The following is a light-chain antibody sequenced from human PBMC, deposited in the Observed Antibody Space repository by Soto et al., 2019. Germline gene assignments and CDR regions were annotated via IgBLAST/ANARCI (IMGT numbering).Light chain of an antibody. CDR2: GAS. CDR1: QSLSSTY. CDR3: QQYGSSPI. V-gene: IGKV3-20*01. J-gene: IGKJ4*01. Sequence: EIVLKQSPGTLSLSPGERATLSCRASQSLSSTYLAWYQQKPGQAPRLLIYGASNRATGIPDRFSGSGSGTDFTLTISRLEPEDFAVYYCQQYGSSPIFGGGTKVDIK.